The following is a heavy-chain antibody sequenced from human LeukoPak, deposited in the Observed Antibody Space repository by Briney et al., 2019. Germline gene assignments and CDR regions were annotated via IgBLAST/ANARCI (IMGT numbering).Heavy chain of an antibody. D-gene: IGHD3-10*01. Sequence: GGSLRLSCAASGFTFSIYAMRWVRQAPGKGLEWVAGMSSDGTNKNYADSVKGRFTISRDNSKNTLYLEMNSLRPEDTAVYYCARDRGGSGSYYSDYWGRGTLVIVSS. CDR3: ARDRGGSGSYYSDY. CDR2: MSSDGTNK. V-gene: IGHV3-30-3*01. CDR1: GFTFSIYA. J-gene: IGHJ4*02.